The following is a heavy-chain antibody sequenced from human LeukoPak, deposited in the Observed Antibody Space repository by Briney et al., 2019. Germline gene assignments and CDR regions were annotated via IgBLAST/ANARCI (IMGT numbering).Heavy chain of an antibody. CDR2: ISSSSSYI. Sequence: PGGSLRLSCAASGFTFSSYSMNWVRQAPGKGLEWVSSISSSSSYIYYADSVKGRFTISRGNAKNSLYLQMNSLRAEDTAVYYCARDGGLWFGAHYGMDVWGQGTTVTVSS. J-gene: IGHJ6*02. D-gene: IGHD3-10*01. V-gene: IGHV3-21*01. CDR3: ARDGGLWFGAHYGMDV. CDR1: GFTFSSYS.